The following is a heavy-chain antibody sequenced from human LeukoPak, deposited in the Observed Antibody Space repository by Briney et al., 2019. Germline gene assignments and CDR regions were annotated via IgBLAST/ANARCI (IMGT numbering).Heavy chain of an antibody. CDR1: GFTFSSYA. CDR2: ISGRGGST. CDR3: ARTTQEEQWLVYYYYYGMDV. J-gene: IGHJ6*02. V-gene: IGHV3-23*01. Sequence: PGGSPPLSCAASGFTFSSYAMSGVRQAPGKGLEGVSAISGRGGSTYYADSVKGRFTISRDNSKNTLYLQMNSLRAEDTAVYYCARTTQEEQWLVYYYYYGMDVWGQGTTVTVSS. D-gene: IGHD6-19*01.